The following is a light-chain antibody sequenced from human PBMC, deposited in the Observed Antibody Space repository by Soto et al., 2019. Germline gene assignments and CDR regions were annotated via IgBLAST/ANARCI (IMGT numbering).Light chain of an antibody. V-gene: IGKV1-6*01. CDR2: AAS. CDR1: QGIRSN. J-gene: IGKJ1*01. CDR3: LQDYDYPWT. Sequence: AIQMTQSPSSLSASVGDRVTITCRASQGIRSNLGWFQQKPGKAPKVLIFAASNLFNGDPSRFSGSGSGTDFTLTISSVQPEDLATYYCLQDYDYPWTFGQGTKVEIK.